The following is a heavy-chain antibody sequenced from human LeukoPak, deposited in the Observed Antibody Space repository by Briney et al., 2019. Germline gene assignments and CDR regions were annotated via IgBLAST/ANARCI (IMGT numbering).Heavy chain of an antibody. J-gene: IGHJ4*02. V-gene: IGHV4-39*01. CDR1: GGSISSSSYY. CDR3: ASILGYCSSTSCYPYYFDY. Sequence: SETLSLTCTVSGGSISSSSYYWGWIRQPPGKGLEWIGRIYYSGSTYYNPSLKSRVTISVDTSKNQFSLKLSSVTAADTAVYYCASILGYCSSTSCYPYYFDYWGQGTLVTVSS. D-gene: IGHD2-2*01. CDR2: IYYSGST.